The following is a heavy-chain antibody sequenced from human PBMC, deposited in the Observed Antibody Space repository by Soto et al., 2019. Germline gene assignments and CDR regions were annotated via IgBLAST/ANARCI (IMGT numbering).Heavy chain of an antibody. CDR3: ARSPHSSGDS. D-gene: IGHD6-19*01. V-gene: IGHV3-53*01. Sequence: EVQLVESGGGLSQPGGSLRLSCAVSGFSVSNNYMSWVRQAPGKGLEWVSVIYTGDSTYYADSVKGRFTISRDHFMNTLYLQMNSLGVEDTAVYYCARSPHSSGDSWGQGTLVTVSS. CDR1: GFSVSNNY. CDR2: IYTGDST. J-gene: IGHJ4*02.